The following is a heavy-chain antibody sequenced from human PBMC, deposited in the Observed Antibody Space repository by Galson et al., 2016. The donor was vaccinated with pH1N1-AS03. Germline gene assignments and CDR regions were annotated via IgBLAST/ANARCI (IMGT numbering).Heavy chain of an antibody. V-gene: IGHV3-74*01. Sequence: SLRLSCAASGFTFSNLWMHWVRQGPGKGLVWVARVNGDGSSTTYADSVKGRFTISRDNAKNTVYLQMNSLRAEDTAVYYCATGGGYYYEYWGQGTLVTVSS. J-gene: IGHJ4*02. CDR3: ATGGGYYYEY. CDR2: VNGDGSST. D-gene: IGHD3-10*01. CDR1: GFTFSNLW.